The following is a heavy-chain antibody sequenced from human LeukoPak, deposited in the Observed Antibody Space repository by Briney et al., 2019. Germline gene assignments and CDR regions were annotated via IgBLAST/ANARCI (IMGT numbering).Heavy chain of an antibody. CDR3: AKAVYSYGSNWFDP. J-gene: IGHJ5*02. Sequence: PGRSLRLSCAASGFTFSSYGMHWVRQAPGKGLEWVAVISYDGSNKYYADSVKGRFTISRDSSKNTLYLQMNSLRAEDTAVYYCAKAVYSYGSNWFDPRGQGTLVTVSS. CDR1: GFTFSSYG. CDR2: ISYDGSNK. D-gene: IGHD5-18*01. V-gene: IGHV3-30*18.